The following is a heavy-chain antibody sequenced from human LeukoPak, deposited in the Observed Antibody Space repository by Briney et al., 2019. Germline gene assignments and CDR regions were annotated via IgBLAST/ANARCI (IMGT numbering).Heavy chain of an antibody. D-gene: IGHD3-10*01. CDR2: ISGSGGRT. Sequence: PGGSLRLSCAASGFTFNSYAMNWVRQAPGKGLEWVSDISGSGGRTYYADSVKGRFTISRDNSKNTLYLQMNSLRAEDTAVYYCAKDRYYGSGSYYKPYYFDSWGPGTLVTVSS. CDR3: AKDRYYGSGSYYKPYYFDS. J-gene: IGHJ4*02. V-gene: IGHV3-23*01. CDR1: GFTFNSYA.